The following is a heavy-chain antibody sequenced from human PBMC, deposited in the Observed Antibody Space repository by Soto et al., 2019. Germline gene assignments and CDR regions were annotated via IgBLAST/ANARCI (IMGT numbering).Heavy chain of an antibody. Sequence: GGSLRLSCAGSGFTFSTYWMTWVRQAPGKGLEWVANIKEDGSERYYVDSVKGRFTISRDNAKNSLYLQMNSLRAEDTAVYYCAKIAKYQLWYGAHYYYGMDVWGQGTTVTVSS. CDR1: GFTFSTYW. CDR2: IKEDGSER. D-gene: IGHD5-18*01. V-gene: IGHV3-7*03. J-gene: IGHJ6*02. CDR3: AKIAKYQLWYGAHYYYGMDV.